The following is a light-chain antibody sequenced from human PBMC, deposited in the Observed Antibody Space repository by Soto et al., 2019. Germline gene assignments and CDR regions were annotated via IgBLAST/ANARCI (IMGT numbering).Light chain of an antibody. CDR1: ENIYTSY. Sequence: VLTQSPGTLSLSPGARATLSCMASENIYTSYVAWFQQRPGQPPRLLIYDASSRAAGVPDRFSGSGSGTDFTLTISRLEPEDFALYYCQRYGGSPPYTFGQGTKVEIK. CDR2: DAS. J-gene: IGKJ2*01. V-gene: IGKV3-20*01. CDR3: QRYGGSPPYT.